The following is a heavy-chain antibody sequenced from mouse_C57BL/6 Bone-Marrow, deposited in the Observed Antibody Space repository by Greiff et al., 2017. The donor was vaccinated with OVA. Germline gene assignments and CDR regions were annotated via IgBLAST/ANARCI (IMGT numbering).Heavy chain of an antibody. J-gene: IGHJ1*03. D-gene: IGHD1-3*01. CDR3: ARESGIPCYWCFDV. V-gene: IGHV14-3*01. Sequence: VQLQQSVAELVRPGASVKLSCTASGFHIKNTYMHWVKQRPEQGLEWIGRIDPANGNTKYDPKFQGKATITADTSSNTAYMPLSSLPSEDTAIYYWARESGIPCYWCFDVWGTGTTVTVTS. CDR1: GFHIKNTY. CDR2: IDPANGNT.